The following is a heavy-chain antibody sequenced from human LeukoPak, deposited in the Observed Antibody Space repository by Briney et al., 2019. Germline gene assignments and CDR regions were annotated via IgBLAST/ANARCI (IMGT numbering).Heavy chain of an antibody. CDR2: ISYDGSNK. J-gene: IGHJ5*02. Sequence: GGSLRLSCAASGFTFSSYGMHWVRQAPGKGLEWVAVISYDGSNKYYADSVKGRFTISRDNSKNTLYLQMNSLRAEDTAVYYCAKDLSHDSSGYYYLWGQGTLVTVSS. CDR1: GFTFSSYG. D-gene: IGHD3-22*01. V-gene: IGHV3-30*18. CDR3: AKDLSHDSSGYYYL.